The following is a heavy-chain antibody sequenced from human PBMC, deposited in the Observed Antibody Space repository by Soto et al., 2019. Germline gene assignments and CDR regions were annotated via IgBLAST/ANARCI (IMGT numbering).Heavy chain of an antibody. CDR2: INPANGDT. CDR1: GYSFTTFF. V-gene: IGHV1-3*01. Sequence: QVQLVQSGAEVQKPGASVKIACKTSGYSFTTFFLHWMRQAPGQRLEWMGWINPANGDTMFSQKFRGRVTNIRDPSATTVYMELTYLTSDDTAVYYCARGPSSGCFDSWGQGTLVTVSS. D-gene: IGHD5-12*01. J-gene: IGHJ5*01. CDR3: ARGPSSGCFDS.